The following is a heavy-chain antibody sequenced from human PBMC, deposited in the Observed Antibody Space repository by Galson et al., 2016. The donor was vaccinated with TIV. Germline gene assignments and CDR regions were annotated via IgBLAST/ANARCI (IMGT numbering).Heavy chain of an antibody. V-gene: IGHV1-69*04. Sequence: SVKVSCKASGDTLSSYALSWVRQAPGQGLEWMGRIIPILGMTNYAQKFQGRVTITVDRSATTAYMELNSLKSEDTAVYYCARSPHSAYGTFSDYWGQGTLVTVSP. CDR1: GDTLSSYA. CDR2: IIPILGMT. CDR3: ARSPHSAYGTFSDY. D-gene: IGHD5-12*01. J-gene: IGHJ4*02.